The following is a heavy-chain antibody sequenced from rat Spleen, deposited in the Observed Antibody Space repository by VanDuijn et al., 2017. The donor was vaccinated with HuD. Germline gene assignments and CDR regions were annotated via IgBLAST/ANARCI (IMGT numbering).Heavy chain of an antibody. J-gene: IGHJ2*01. Sequence: EVQLVESGGGLVQPGRSLKLSCEGSGFTFNNYWMYWVRQAPGKGLEWVSSISSDGINTYYPDSVKGRFTISRDNAKSTLYLQIDSLRSEDTATYYCTRDYYDGSYYYFDYWGQGVMVTVSS. CDR3: TRDYYDGSYYYFDY. V-gene: IGHV5-31*01. D-gene: IGHD1-12*02. CDR2: ISSDGINT. CDR1: GFTFNNYW.